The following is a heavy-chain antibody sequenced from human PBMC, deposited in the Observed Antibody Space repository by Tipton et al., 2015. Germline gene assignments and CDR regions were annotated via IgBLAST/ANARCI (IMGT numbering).Heavy chain of an antibody. CDR1: SDSISKYY. Sequence: TLSLTCSVSSDSISKYYWSWIRQPPGKELEWIGYIQYSGSTNYNPSLKSRVTISVDTSKTQFSLKMNSMTASDTAVYYCACQDYDILTRDYQTVDYWGQGTLVTVSS. V-gene: IGHV4-59*08. J-gene: IGHJ4*02. D-gene: IGHD3-9*01. CDR2: IQYSGST. CDR3: ACQDYDILTRDYQTVDY.